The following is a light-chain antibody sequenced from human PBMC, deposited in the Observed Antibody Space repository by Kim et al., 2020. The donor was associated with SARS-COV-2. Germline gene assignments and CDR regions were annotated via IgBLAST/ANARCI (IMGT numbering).Light chain of an antibody. V-gene: IGLV1-47*01. CDR3: AAWDDTLSARV. Sequence: QSATLSCSGTTPNVVKSYVYWYQQLPGTAPRLLIYGNNQRPSGVPDRFSGSKSGTSASLAISGLRSEDEANYYCAAWDDTLSARVFGGGTQLTVL. J-gene: IGLJ3*02. CDR2: GNN. CDR1: TPNVVKSY.